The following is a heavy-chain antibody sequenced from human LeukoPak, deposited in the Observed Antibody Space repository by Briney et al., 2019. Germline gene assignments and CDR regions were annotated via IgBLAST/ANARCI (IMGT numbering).Heavy chain of an antibody. J-gene: IGHJ4*02. CDR3: ARALWPYYFDY. Sequence: TGRSLRLSCAGSGFTFRTFGIHWVRQAPGKGLEWVAAIQSDGSKEYYADSVKGRFTISRDNSKNTVYVQMSSLRPEDTAVYYCARALWPYYFDYWGQGTLVTVSS. V-gene: IGHV3-33*05. CDR2: IQSDGSKE. CDR1: GFTFRTFG. D-gene: IGHD2-21*01.